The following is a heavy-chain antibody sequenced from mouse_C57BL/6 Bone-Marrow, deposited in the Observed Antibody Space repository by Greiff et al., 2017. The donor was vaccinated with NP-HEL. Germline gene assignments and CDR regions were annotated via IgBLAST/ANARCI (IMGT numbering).Heavy chain of an antibody. Sequence: VQLQQSGPELVKPGASVKISCKASGYTFTDYYMNWVKQSHGKSLEWIGDINPNNGGTSYNQKFKGKATLTVDKSSSTAYMELRSLTSEDSAVYYCARDYGRHYAMDYWGQGTSVTVSS. CDR1: GYTFTDYY. J-gene: IGHJ4*01. CDR2: INPNNGGT. V-gene: IGHV1-26*01. CDR3: ARDYGRHYAMDY. D-gene: IGHD1-1*01.